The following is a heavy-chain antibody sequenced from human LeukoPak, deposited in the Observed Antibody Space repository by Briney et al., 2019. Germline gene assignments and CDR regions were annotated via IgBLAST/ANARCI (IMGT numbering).Heavy chain of an antibody. V-gene: IGHV3-11*04. CDR2: ISSSGSTI. CDR1: GFTFSNAW. CDR3: AELGITMIGGV. J-gene: IGHJ6*04. D-gene: IGHD3-10*02. Sequence: GGSLRLSCAASGFTFSNAWMSWVRQAPGKGLEWVSYISSSGSTIYYADSVKGRFTISRDNAKNSLYLQMNSLGAEDTAVYYCAELGITMIGGVWGKGTTVTISS.